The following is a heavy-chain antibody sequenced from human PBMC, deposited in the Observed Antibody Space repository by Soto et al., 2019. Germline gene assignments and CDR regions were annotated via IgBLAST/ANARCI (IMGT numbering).Heavy chain of an antibody. Sequence: PGGSLRLSCAASGFTFSSYGMHWVRQAPGKGLEWVAVISYDGSNKYYADSVKGRFTISRDNSKNTLYLQMNSLRAEDTAVYYCAKSTVTRGYYYGMDVWGQGTTVTV. V-gene: IGHV3-30*18. CDR1: GFTFSSYG. CDR3: AKSTVTRGYYYGMDV. D-gene: IGHD4-17*01. J-gene: IGHJ6*02. CDR2: ISYDGSNK.